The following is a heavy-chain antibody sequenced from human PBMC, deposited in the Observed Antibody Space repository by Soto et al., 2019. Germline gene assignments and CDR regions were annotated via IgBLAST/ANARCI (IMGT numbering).Heavy chain of an antibody. V-gene: IGHV3-48*03. CDR2: IGRGGTTT. CDR1: GLTFSNYE. J-gene: IGHJ3*01. D-gene: IGHD3-10*01. Sequence: EVQLVESGGGLVLPGGSLRVSCAASGLTFSNYEMNWVRQAPGKGLGWVSYIGRGGTTTYYADSLKGRFTISRDNAKNSLYLQMNSLRAEDTAVYYCATRSGGGGAFDFWGQGTMVTVSS. CDR3: ATRSGGGGAFDF.